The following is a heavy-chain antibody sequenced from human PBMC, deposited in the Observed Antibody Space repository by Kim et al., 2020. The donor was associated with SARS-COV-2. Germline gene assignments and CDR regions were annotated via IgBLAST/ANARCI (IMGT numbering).Heavy chain of an antibody. Sequence: GEDRLTIYRDNSKNTLYLKMNSLRAEDTAVYYCASIAAAAPYYYYYMDVWGKGTTVTVSS. J-gene: IGHJ6*03. D-gene: IGHD6-13*01. V-gene: IGHV3-30*03. CDR3: ASIAAAAPYYYYYMDV.